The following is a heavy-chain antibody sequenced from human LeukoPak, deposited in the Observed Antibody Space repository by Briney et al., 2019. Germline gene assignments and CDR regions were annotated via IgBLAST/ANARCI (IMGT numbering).Heavy chain of an antibody. D-gene: IGHD6-13*01. CDR2: ISYDGSNK. CDR1: GFTFSSYA. J-gene: IGHJ1*01. Sequence: GGSLRLSCAASGFTFSSYAMHWVRQAPGKGLEWVAVISYDGSNKYYADSVKGRFTISRDNSKNTLYQQMNSLRAEDTAVYYCARDRHSIAAAGTYFQHWGQGTLVTVSS. V-gene: IGHV3-30-3*01. CDR3: ARDRHSIAAAGTYFQH.